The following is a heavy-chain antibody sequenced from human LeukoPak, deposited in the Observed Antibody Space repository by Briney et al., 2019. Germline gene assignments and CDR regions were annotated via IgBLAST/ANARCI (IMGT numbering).Heavy chain of an antibody. CDR2: ISADNGNT. Sequence: ASVKVSCKASGGTFSSYAISWVRQAPGQGLEWMGWISADNGNTNYAQKLQGRVTITRDMSTSTAYMELSSLRAEDTAVYYCARVSSSSWWALDYWGQGTLVTVSS. CDR1: GGTFSSYA. J-gene: IGHJ4*02. D-gene: IGHD6-13*01. CDR3: ARVSSSSWWALDY. V-gene: IGHV1-18*01.